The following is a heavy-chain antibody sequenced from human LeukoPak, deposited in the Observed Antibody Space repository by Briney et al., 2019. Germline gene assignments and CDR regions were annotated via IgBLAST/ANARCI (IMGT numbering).Heavy chain of an antibody. CDR3: ARHTNDYLLNTFDS. Sequence: GGSLRLSCAASGFTVSSKYMSWVRQAPGKGLEWVSVIYSGGSTYYADSVRGRFTISRDNSKNTLYLQMNSLRAEDTAVYYCARHTNDYLLNTFDSWGQGTLVTVS. D-gene: IGHD1-1*01. V-gene: IGHV3-53*01. CDR2: IYSGGST. J-gene: IGHJ4*02. CDR1: GFTVSSKY.